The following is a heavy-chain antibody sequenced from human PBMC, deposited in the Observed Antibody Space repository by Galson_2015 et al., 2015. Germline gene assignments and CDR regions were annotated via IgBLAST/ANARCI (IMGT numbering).Heavy chain of an antibody. D-gene: IGHD6-6*01. Sequence: SLRLSCAASGFTFSNAWMSWVRQAPGKGLEWVGRIKRKTDGGTTDYAAPVRGRFTISRDDSKNTMYLQMNSLKIEDTAVYYCITEPSIAARARPLGASSYSYFDLRGRGTLVAVSS. CDR3: ITEPSIAARARPLGASSYSYFDL. V-gene: IGHV3-15*01. J-gene: IGHJ2*01. CDR1: GFTFSNAW. CDR2: IKRKTDGGTT.